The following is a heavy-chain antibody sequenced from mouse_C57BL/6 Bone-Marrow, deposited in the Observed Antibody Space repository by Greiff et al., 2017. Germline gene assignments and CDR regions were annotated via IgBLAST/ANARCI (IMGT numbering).Heavy chain of an antibody. J-gene: IGHJ4*01. Sequence: VQLQQPGAELVMPGASVKLSCKASGYTFTSYWMHWVKQRPGQGLEWIGEIDPSDSYTNYNQKFKGKSTLTVDKSSSTAYMQLSSLTSEDSAVYYCASRWLLRGYAMDYWGQGTSVTVSS. CDR3: ASRWLLRGYAMDY. V-gene: IGHV1-69*01. CDR2: IDPSDSYT. CDR1: GYTFTSYW. D-gene: IGHD2-3*01.